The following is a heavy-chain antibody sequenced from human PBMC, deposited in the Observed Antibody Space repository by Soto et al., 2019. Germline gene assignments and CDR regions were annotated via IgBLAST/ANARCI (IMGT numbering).Heavy chain of an antibody. V-gene: IGHV4-39*01. J-gene: IGHJ6*02. CDR1: GYSISSSIYY. Sequence: XETLSLTWSVSGYSISSSIYYWGWIRQPPGTGLEWIGSIYYSGNAYFNPSLKSRVTISVDTSKNQFSLRLSSVTAADTAVYFRAKTGYYNYSLDFWGQGTTVTVSS. D-gene: IGHD3-9*01. CDR3: AKTGYYNYSLDF. CDR2: IYYSGNA.